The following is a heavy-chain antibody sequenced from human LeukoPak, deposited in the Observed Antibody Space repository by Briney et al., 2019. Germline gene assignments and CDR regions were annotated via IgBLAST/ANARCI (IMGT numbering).Heavy chain of an antibody. CDR3: ARGPIPDY. Sequence: GGSLRLSCAASGFTFSSYTMNWVRQAPGKGLEWVSIISSGSSYIHYADSVKGRFTISRDNAKNLLYLQMNSLRAEDTAVYYCARGPIPDYWGQGTLVTVSS. CDR2: ISSGSSYI. V-gene: IGHV3-21*01. D-gene: IGHD2-2*02. CDR1: GFTFSSYT. J-gene: IGHJ4*02.